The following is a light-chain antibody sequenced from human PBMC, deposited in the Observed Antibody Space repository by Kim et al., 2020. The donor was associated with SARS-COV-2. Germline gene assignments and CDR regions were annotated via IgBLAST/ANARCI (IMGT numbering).Light chain of an antibody. J-gene: IGLJ2*01. CDR1: RTNIGSNY. CDR2: RNN. V-gene: IGLV1-47*01. Sequence: PGQRVPISCSGSRTNIGSNYVYWYQQLPGTAPKLLIYRNNQRPSGVPDRFSGSKSGTSASLAISGLRSEDEADYYCAAWDDSLSVVFGGGTQLTVL. CDR3: AAWDDSLSVV.